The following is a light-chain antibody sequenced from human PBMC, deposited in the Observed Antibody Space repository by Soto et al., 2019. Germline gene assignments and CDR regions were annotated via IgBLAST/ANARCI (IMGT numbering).Light chain of an antibody. Sequence: QSALTQPASVSGSPGQSITISCTGTSSDVGSYNLVSWYQQHPGKAPKLMIYEGSKRPSGVSNRFSGSKSGNTTSLTISGLQAADEADYYCCSYAGSSTFWVFGGGTKVTVL. V-gene: IGLV2-23*03. J-gene: IGLJ3*02. CDR1: SSDVGSYNL. CDR3: CSYAGSSTFWV. CDR2: EGS.